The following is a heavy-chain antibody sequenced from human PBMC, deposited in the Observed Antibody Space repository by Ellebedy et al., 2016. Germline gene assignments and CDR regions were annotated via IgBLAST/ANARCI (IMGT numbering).Heavy chain of an antibody. V-gene: IGHV1-24*01. CDR2: FDPEDGET. CDR3: ATVYTAMVSLHWFDP. J-gene: IGHJ5*02. CDR1: GYTLTELS. Sequence: ASVKVSXXVSGYTLTELSMHWVRQAPGKGLEWMGGFDPEDGETIYAQKFQGRVTMTEDTSTDTAYMELSSLRSEDTAVYYCATVYTAMVSLHWFDPWGQGTLVTVSS. D-gene: IGHD5-18*01.